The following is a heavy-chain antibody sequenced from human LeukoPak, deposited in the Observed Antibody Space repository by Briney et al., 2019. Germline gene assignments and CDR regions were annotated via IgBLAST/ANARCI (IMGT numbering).Heavy chain of an antibody. CDR1: GYTFTGYY. J-gene: IGHJ4*02. CDR2: INPNSGGT. D-gene: IGHD3-22*01. Sequence: ASVTVTFKASGYTFTGYYMHWVRQAPGQGLEWVGWINPNSGGTNYALKFQGTVTMTRDTSISTDYMELSRLRSDDTAVYYCARDRYYYDGSGSDYWGQGQLAAASS. CDR3: ARDRYYYDGSGSDY. V-gene: IGHV1-2*02.